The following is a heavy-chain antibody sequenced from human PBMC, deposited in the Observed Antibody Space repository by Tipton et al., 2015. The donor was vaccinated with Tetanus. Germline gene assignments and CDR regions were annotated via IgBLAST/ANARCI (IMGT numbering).Heavy chain of an antibody. Sequence: SLRLSCAASGFTFSSYSMNWVRQAPGKGLEWVSSISSSSSYIYYADSVKGRFTISRDNAKNSLYLQMNSLRAEDTAVYYCASWDIVVVVAASYYGMDVWGQGTTVTVSS. CDR2: ISSSSSYI. D-gene: IGHD2-15*01. V-gene: IGHV3-21*01. CDR1: GFTFSSYS. CDR3: ASWDIVVVVAASYYGMDV. J-gene: IGHJ6*02.